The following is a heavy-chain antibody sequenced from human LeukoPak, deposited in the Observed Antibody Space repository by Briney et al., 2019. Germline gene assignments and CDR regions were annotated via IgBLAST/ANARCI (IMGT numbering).Heavy chain of an antibody. J-gene: IGHJ3*02. CDR3: ATGPGRVVAGSFDI. V-gene: IGHV4-30-2*01. CDR1: GGSISSGGYS. Sequence: SQTLSLTCAVSGGSISSGGYSWSWIRQPPGKGLEWIGYIYHSGSTYYNPSLKSRVTISVDTSKNQFSLKLSSVTAADTAVYYCATGPGRVVAGSFDIWGQGTMVTVSS. CDR2: IYHSGST. D-gene: IGHD6-19*01.